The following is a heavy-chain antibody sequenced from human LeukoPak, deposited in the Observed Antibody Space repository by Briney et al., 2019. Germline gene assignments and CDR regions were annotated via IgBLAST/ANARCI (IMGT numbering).Heavy chain of an antibody. Sequence: GRSLRLSCAASGFTFSSYGMHWVRQAPGKGLEWVSSINNSSSYIYYADSVKGRFTISRDNAKNSLYLQMNSLRAEDTAVYYCARVSIWGQGTMVTVSS. D-gene: IGHD3-3*02. CDR1: GFTFSSYG. V-gene: IGHV3-21*01. CDR3: ARVSI. CDR2: INNSSSYI. J-gene: IGHJ3*02.